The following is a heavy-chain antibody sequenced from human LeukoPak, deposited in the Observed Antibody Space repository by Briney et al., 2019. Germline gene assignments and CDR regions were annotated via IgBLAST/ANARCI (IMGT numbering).Heavy chain of an antibody. CDR3: VMDMDV. J-gene: IGHJ6*02. CDR1: GFTFADYA. CDR2: IKEDGSAK. V-gene: IGHV3-7*05. Sequence: PGGSLRLSCTVSGFTFADYAMAWVRQAPGKGLEWVANIKEDGSAKYYVDSVKGRFTISRDNAKNSLYLQMNSLRAEDTAVYYCVMDMDVWGQGTTVTVSS.